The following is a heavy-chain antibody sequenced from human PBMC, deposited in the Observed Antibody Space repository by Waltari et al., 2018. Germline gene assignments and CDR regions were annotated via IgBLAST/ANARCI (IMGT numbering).Heavy chain of an antibody. CDR2: ISNINNTV. D-gene: IGHD2-8*01. J-gene: IGHJ4*02. CDR1: GFIFKEYF. Sequence: QVQLMESGGGLVKPGGSLRLSCAASGFIFKEYFMSWIRQAPGKGLEWISYISNINNTVYYADAVKGRFTISRDDAKNSLYLEMNSLRAEDTAVYYCASGVFFDYWGQGTLVTVSS. V-gene: IGHV3-11*01. CDR3: ASGVFFDY.